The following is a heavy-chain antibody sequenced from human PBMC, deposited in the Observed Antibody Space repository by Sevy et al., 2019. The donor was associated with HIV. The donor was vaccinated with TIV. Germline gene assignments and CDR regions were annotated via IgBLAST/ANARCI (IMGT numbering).Heavy chain of an antibody. CDR2: ISSNSAYI. CDR1: GFTFSSYR. CDR3: ARAVLEISTWRSDY. D-gene: IGHD1-1*01. Sequence: GGSLRLCCAASGFTFSSYRMTWVRQAPGKRLEWVSCISSNSAYINYADSVKGRFTISRDNAKNLLYLQIDSLRADDTAVYYCARAVLEISTWRSDYWGQGTLVTVSS. J-gene: IGHJ4*02. V-gene: IGHV3-21*01.